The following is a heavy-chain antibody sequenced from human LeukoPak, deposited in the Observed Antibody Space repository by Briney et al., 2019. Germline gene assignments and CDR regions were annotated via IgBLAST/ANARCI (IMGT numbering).Heavy chain of an antibody. CDR1: AGSFTGYY. J-gene: IGHJ4*02. CDR2: IDHTGSI. V-gene: IGHV4-34*01. D-gene: IGHD3-10*01. CDR3: ARGGYGPGSHYRY. Sequence: SETLSLTCAANAGSFTGYYWSLVRQPPGKGLEWIGEIDHTGSINYNPSLRSRVTISVDTFKNQFSLKLRPVTGADRAIYYCARGGYGPGSHYRYWGQGTLVTVSS.